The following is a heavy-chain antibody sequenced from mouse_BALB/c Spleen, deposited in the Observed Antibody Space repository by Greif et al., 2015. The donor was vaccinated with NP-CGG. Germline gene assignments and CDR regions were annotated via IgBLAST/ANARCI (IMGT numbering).Heavy chain of an antibody. V-gene: IGHV1-14*01. CDR1: GYTFTSYV. D-gene: IGHD1-1*01. CDR3: AGITTVVDYYAMDY. Sequence: EVQLQQSGPELVKPGASVKMSCKASGYTFTSYVMHWVKQKPGQGLEWIGYINPYNDGTKYNEKFKGKATLTSDKSSSTAYMELSSLTSEDSAVYYCAGITTVVDYYAMDYWSQGTSVTVSS. J-gene: IGHJ4*01. CDR2: INPYNDGT.